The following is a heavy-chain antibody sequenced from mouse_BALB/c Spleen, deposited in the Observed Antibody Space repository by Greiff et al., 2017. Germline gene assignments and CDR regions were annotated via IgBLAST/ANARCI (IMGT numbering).Heavy chain of an antibody. D-gene: IGHD1-1*01. CDR2: INPSTGYT. CDR1: GYTFTSYW. V-gene: IGHV1-4*01. Sequence: VKLMESGTVLARPGASVKMSCKASGYTFTSYWMHWVKQRPGQGLEWIGYINPSTGYTEYNQKFKDKATLTADKSSSTAYMQLSSLTSEDSAVYYCARPYYGSSFYYFDYWGQGTTLTVSS. J-gene: IGHJ2*01. CDR3: ARPYYGSSFYYFDY.